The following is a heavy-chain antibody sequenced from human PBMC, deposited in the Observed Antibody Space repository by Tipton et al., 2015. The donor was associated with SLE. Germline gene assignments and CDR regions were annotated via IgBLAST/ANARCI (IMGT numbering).Heavy chain of an antibody. D-gene: IGHD2-21*01. CDR2: MSGRGENT. CDR1: GLTYSTYA. J-gene: IGHJ5*02. V-gene: IGHV3-23*01. CDR3: AARREGYCGDDCHGWFDT. Sequence: SLRLSCAASGLTYSTYAMTWVRQAPGKGLEWVSTMSGRGENTYYADSVRGRSTISRDNSRNMVYLQMNRLRAEDTAVYYCAARREGYCGDDCHGWFDTWGQGSLVTVST.